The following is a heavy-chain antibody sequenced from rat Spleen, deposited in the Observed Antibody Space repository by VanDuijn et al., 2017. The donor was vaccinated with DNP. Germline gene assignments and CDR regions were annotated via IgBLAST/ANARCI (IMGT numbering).Heavy chain of an antibody. J-gene: IGHJ2*01. D-gene: IGHD1-10*01. Sequence: EVQLVESGGGLVQPGRSLKLSCAASGFTFRDYYMAWVRQAPKKGLEWVTSINANGGSTSYRDSVKGRFTISRDNAKSILYLQMDSLRSKDTATYYCAKITTDYWGQGVMVTVSS. V-gene: IGHV5-20*01. CDR3: AKITTDY. CDR2: INANGGST. CDR1: GFTFRDYY.